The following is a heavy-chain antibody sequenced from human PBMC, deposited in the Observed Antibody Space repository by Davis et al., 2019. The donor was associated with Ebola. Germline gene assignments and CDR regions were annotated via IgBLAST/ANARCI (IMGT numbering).Heavy chain of an antibody. Sequence: PSETLSLTCAVYGGSFSGYYWSWIRQPPGKGLEWIGEINHSGSTNYNPSLKSRVTISVDTSKNQFSLKLSSVTAADTAVYYCARHRVDGSTPYYFDYWGQGTLVTVSS. CDR2: INHSGST. D-gene: IGHD1-26*01. CDR1: GGSFSGYY. CDR3: ARHRVDGSTPYYFDY. J-gene: IGHJ4*02. V-gene: IGHV4-34*01.